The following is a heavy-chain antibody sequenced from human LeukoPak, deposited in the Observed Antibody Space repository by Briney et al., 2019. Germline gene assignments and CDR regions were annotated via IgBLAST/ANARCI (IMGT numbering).Heavy chain of an antibody. V-gene: IGHV4-39*07. D-gene: IGHD6-19*01. CDR3: ARDVAVAGYDY. Sequence: SETLSLTCTVSGGSISTSNSYWGWIRQPPGKGLEWIASIYYSGSTYYNPSLKSRVTISVDTSKNQFSLKLNSVTAADTAVYYCARDVAVAGYDYWGQGTLVTVSS. J-gene: IGHJ4*02. CDR2: IYYSGST. CDR1: GGSISTSNSY.